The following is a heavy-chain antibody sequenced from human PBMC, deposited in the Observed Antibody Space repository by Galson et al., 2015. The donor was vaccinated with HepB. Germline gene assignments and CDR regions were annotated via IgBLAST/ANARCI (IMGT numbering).Heavy chain of an antibody. CDR1: GFTFSSYG. V-gene: IGHV3-30*03. J-gene: IGHJ4*02. D-gene: IGHD6-19*01. Sequence: SLRLSCAASGFTFSSYGMHWVRQAPGKGLEWVAVISYDGSNKYYADSVKGRFTISRDNSKNTLYLQMNSLRAEDTAVYYCATSSIAVAATFDYWGQGTLVTVSS. CDR2: ISYDGSNK. CDR3: ATSSIAVAATFDY.